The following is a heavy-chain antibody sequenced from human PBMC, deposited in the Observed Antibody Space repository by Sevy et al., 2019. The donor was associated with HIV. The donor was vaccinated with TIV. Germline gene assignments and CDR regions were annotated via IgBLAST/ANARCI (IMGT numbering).Heavy chain of an antibody. CDR1: RDSMNGNY. D-gene: IGHD3-10*01. CDR3: ARDRGSYFDY. J-gene: IGHJ4*01. CDR2: IYHSGST. V-gene: IGHV4-59*01. Sequence: SETLSLTCTVSRDSMNGNYWSWIRQPPGTGLEWIGYIYHSGSTNYNASLKSRLTISVDTSKNQFFLNLLSVTAADTAVYYCARDRGSYFDYWGHGTLVTVSS.